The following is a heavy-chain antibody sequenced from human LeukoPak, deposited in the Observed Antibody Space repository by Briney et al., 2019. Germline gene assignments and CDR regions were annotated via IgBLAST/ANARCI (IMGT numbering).Heavy chain of an antibody. D-gene: IGHD3-9*01. V-gene: IGHV3-30*02. CDR2: NRYDGSNK. CDR1: AFTFSSYG. J-gene: IGHJ4*02. Sequence: PGGSLRLSCAASAFTFSSYGMHWVRQAPGKGLEWVAFNRYDGSNKYYADSVKGRFTISRDNSKNTLYLQMNSLRADDTAVYYCARANLLRYFDWFFDYWGQGTLVTVSS. CDR3: ARANLLRYFDWFFDY.